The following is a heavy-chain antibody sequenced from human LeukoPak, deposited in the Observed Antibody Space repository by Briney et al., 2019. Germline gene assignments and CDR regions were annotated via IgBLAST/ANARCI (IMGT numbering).Heavy chain of an antibody. CDR2: INPNSGGT. Sequence: ASVKVSCKASGYTFTGYYMHWVRQAPGQGLEWVGWINPNSGGTNYAQKFQGRVTMTRDTSISTAYMELSRLRSDDTAVYYCARGYYDSSGYYAFFDYWGQGTLVTVSS. V-gene: IGHV1-2*02. D-gene: IGHD3-22*01. CDR3: ARGYYDSSGYYAFFDY. CDR1: GYTFTGYY. J-gene: IGHJ4*02.